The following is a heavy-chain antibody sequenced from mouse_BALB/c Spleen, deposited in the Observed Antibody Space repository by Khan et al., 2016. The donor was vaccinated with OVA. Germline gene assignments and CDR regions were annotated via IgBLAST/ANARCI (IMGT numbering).Heavy chain of an antibody. J-gene: IGHJ3*01. CDR1: DYTFPSYY. V-gene: IGHV1S56*01. CDR3: ARGGYGAFAY. D-gene: IGHD2-2*01. Sequence: QVQLQQSEPELVKPGTSVRISCQSSDYTFPSYYIHWVKQRPGQGLGCIGWIYPGNINNNYTERFKGKATLTADKSSSTAYMQLSSLTSEDSAVYFCARGGYGAFAYWGQGTLVTVSA. CDR2: IYPGNINN.